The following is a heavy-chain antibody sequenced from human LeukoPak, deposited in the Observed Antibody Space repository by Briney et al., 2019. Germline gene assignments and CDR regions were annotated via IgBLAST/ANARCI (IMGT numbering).Heavy chain of an antibody. J-gene: IGHJ6*02. Sequence: SETLSLTCAVYGGSFSGYYWSWIRQPPGKGLEWIGEINHSGSTNYNPSLKSRVTISVDTSKNQFSLKLSSVTAADTAVYYCARDHRAYCGGDCYSGGLGYYGMDVWGQGTTVTVSS. V-gene: IGHV4-34*01. CDR3: ARDHRAYCGGDCYSGGLGYYGMDV. CDR1: GGSFSGYY. D-gene: IGHD2-21*02. CDR2: INHSGST.